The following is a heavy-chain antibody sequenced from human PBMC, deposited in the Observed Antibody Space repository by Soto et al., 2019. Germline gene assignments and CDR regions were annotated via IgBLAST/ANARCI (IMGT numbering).Heavy chain of an antibody. D-gene: IGHD1-26*01. CDR1: GGSISSSSYY. Sequence: QLQLQESGPGLVKPSETLSLTCTVSGGSISSSSYYWGWIRQPPGKGLEWIGSIYYSGSTYYNPSLKSRVTISVDTSKNQFSLKLSSVTAADTAVYYCARHLQVGRSAFDIWGQGTMVTVSS. CDR3: ARHLQVGRSAFDI. J-gene: IGHJ3*02. V-gene: IGHV4-39*01. CDR2: IYYSGST.